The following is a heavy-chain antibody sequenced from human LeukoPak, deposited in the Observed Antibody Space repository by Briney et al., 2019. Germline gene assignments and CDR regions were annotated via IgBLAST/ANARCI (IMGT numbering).Heavy chain of an antibody. Sequence: GGSLRLSCAASGFTFSNYAMSWVCQAPGKGLEWVSAIVGSGSNTYYADSVKGRFTISRDNPKNTLYLQMNSLRADDTAVYYCAMWGDYDILTGYYDSDYWGQGTLVTVSS. CDR3: AMWGDYDILTGYYDSDY. CDR1: GFTFSNYA. D-gene: IGHD3-9*01. CDR2: IVGSGSNT. V-gene: IGHV3-23*01. J-gene: IGHJ4*02.